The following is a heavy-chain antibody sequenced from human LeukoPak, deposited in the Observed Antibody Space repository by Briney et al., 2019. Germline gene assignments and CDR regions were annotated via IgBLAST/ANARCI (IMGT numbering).Heavy chain of an antibody. J-gene: IGHJ4*02. CDR3: ATSGGDLPADY. V-gene: IGHV1-69-2*01. D-gene: IGHD3-10*01. CDR1: GGTFSSYA. CDR2: VDPEDGES. Sequence: ASVKVSCKASGGTFSSYAISWVRQAPGKGLEWMGRVDPEDGESIYAEKFQGRVTITADTSRDTGYMELSSLRSEDTALYYCATSGGDLPADYWGQGTLVTVSS.